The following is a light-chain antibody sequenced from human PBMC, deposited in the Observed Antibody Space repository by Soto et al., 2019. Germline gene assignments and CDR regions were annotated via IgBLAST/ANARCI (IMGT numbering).Light chain of an antibody. CDR3: SSSTSSSTLVV. CDR2: DVS. V-gene: IGLV2-14*01. J-gene: IGLJ2*01. CDR1: SSDVGGYNY. Sequence: QSVLTQPASVSGSPGQSITISCTGTSSDVGGYNYVSWYQQHPGKDPKLMIYDVSNRPSGVSNRFSGSKSGNTASLTISGLQAEDEADYYCSSSTSSSTLVVFGGGTQLTVL.